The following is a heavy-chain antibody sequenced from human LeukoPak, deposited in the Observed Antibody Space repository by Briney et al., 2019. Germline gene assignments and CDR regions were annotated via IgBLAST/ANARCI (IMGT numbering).Heavy chain of an antibody. D-gene: IGHD3-10*01. Sequence: SETLSLTCTVSGGSVSSGSYYWSWIRQPPGKGLEWIGYIYYSGSTNYNPSLKSRVTISVDTSKNQFSLKLSSVTAADTAVYYCARDSPTGVRWGQGTLVTVSS. CDR1: GGSVSSGSYY. V-gene: IGHV4-61*01. CDR2: IYYSGST. CDR3: ARDSPTGVR. J-gene: IGHJ4*02.